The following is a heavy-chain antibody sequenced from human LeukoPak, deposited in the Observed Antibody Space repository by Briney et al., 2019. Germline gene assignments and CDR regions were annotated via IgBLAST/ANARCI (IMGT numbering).Heavy chain of an antibody. Sequence: GGSLRLSCAASGFTFSSYSMNWVRQAPGKGLEWVSSISSSSSYIYYADSVKGRFTISRDNAKSSLYLQMNSLRAEDTAVYYCARDQHYGGNSVDYWGQGTLVAVSS. CDR3: ARDQHYGGNSVDY. J-gene: IGHJ4*02. CDR1: GFTFSSYS. D-gene: IGHD4-23*01. CDR2: ISSSSSYI. V-gene: IGHV3-21*01.